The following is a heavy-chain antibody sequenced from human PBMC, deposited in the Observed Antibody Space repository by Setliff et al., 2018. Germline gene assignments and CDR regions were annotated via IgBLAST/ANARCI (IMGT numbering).Heavy chain of an antibody. V-gene: IGHV4-39*07. J-gene: IGHJ5*02. Sequence: PSETLSLTCTVSGGSISSRNYYWGWIRQPPGKGLEWIGSIYYSGSTYYNPSLKSRITISVDTSKNQFSLRLSSVTAADTAVYYCARAAKYDSSGYYGFWFDPWGQGNLVTVSS. CDR3: ARAAKYDSSGYYGFWFDP. CDR2: IYYSGST. D-gene: IGHD3-22*01. CDR1: GGSISSRNYY.